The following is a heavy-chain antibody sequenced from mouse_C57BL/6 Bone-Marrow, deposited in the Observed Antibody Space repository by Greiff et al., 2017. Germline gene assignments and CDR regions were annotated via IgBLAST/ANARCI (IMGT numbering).Heavy chain of an antibody. Sequence: EVKVVESGGGLVQPGGSMKLSCVASGFTFSNYWMNWVRQSPEKGLEWVAQIRLKSDNYATHYAESVKGRFTISRDDSKSSVYLQMNNLRAEDTGIYYCTAGNYEAMDYWGQGTSVTVSS. CDR1: GFTFSNYW. V-gene: IGHV6-3*01. J-gene: IGHJ4*01. CDR2: IRLKSDNYAT. D-gene: IGHD2-1*01. CDR3: TAGNYEAMDY.